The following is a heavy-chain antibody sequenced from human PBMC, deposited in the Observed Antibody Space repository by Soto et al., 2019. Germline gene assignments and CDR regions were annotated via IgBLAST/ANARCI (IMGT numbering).Heavy chain of an antibody. CDR3: AKAAAYYYDSSGYYYFDY. D-gene: IGHD3-22*01. J-gene: IGHJ4*02. CDR2: ISGSGGST. CDR1: GFTFSSYA. Sequence: PGGSLRLSCAASGFTFSSYAMSWVRQAPGKGLEWVSAISGSGGSTYYADSVKGRFTISRDNSKNTLYLQMNSLRAEDTAVYYCAKAAAYYYDSSGYYYFDYWGQGTRVAV. V-gene: IGHV3-23*01.